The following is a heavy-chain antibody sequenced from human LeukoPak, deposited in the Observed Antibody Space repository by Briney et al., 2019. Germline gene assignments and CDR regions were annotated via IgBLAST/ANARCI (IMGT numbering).Heavy chain of an antibody. V-gene: IGHV3-23*01. Sequence: GGSLRLSCAASGFTVSGYAMNWVRQAPGKVLEWVATISTSGGSTYYADFVKGRFTISRDNSKNTLYLQMNSLRAEDTAVYYCAKNGHGSGSYYPRTKYYFDYWGQGTLVTVSS. CDR1: GFTVSGYA. CDR3: AKNGHGSGSYYPRTKYYFDY. CDR2: ISTSGGST. D-gene: IGHD3-10*01. J-gene: IGHJ4*02.